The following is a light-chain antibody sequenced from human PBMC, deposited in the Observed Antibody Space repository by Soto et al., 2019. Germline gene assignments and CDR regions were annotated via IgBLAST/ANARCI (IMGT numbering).Light chain of an antibody. CDR1: QSVSSPY. J-gene: IGKJ3*01. CDR3: QQYGSSPFT. CDR2: GAS. V-gene: IGKV3-20*01. Sequence: EVVLTQSPVTLSLSPGERATLSCRASQSVSSPYLAWYQQKPGQPPRLLIYGASSRATDIPDRFIGSGSGTAFTLTIARLATEDFAVYYCQQYGSSPFTFGPGIKVDI.